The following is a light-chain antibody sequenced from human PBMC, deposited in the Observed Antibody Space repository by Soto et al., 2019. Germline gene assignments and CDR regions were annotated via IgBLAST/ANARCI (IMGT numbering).Light chain of an antibody. V-gene: IGLV4-69*01. CDR3: QTWGTGIVI. CDR1: SGHSNYA. J-gene: IGLJ2*01. Sequence: QLVLTQSPSASASLGASVKLTCTLSSGHSNYAIAWHQQQPEKGPRYLMKLNRXXXXXXXXXXPXXFSGSSSGAERYLTIXSLQSEXXADYYCQTWGTGIVIFGGGTKLTVL. CDR2: LNRXXXX.